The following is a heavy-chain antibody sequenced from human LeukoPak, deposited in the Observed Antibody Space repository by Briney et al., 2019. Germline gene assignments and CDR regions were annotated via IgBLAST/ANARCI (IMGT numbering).Heavy chain of an antibody. CDR2: IYYSGST. J-gene: IGHJ4*02. D-gene: IGHD3-22*01. V-gene: IGHV4-61*05. CDR1: GGSISSSSYY. CDR3: ARHDSSGYFYFDY. Sequence: PSETLSLTCTVSGGSISSSSYYWGWIRQPPGKGLEWIGYIYYSGSTNYNPSLKSRVTISVDTSKNQFSLKLSSVTAADTAVYYCARHDSSGYFYFDYWGQGTLVTVSS.